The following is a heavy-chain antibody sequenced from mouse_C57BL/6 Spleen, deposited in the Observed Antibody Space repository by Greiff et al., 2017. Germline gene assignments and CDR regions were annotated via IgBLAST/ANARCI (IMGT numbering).Heavy chain of an antibody. CDR2: IDPSASYT. Sequence: QVQLQQPGAELVMPGASVKLSCKASGYTFTSYWMHWVKQRPGQGLEWIGEIDPSASYTNYNQMFQGKSTLTVDKSASTAYMQLSIQTSEDSAVYYCATGNIYAMDYWGQGTSVTVSS. J-gene: IGHJ4*01. D-gene: IGHD2-1*01. CDR3: ATGNIYAMDY. V-gene: IGHV1-69*01. CDR1: GYTFTSYW.